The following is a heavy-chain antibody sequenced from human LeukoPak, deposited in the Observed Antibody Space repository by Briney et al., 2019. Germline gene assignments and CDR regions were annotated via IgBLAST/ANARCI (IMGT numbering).Heavy chain of an antibody. CDR2: IRSKGYGGTT. J-gene: IGHJ4*02. CDR3: STSYYDFWSAF. Sequence: GGSLRLSCKGSGFSFGDYAMTWVRQAPGKGLEWVGFIRSKGYGGTTEYAASVKGRFTISRDDSKSIAYLQMNSLKTEDTAVYYCSTSYYDFWSAFWGQGTLVTVSS. D-gene: IGHD3-3*01. CDR1: GFSFGDYA. V-gene: IGHV3-49*04.